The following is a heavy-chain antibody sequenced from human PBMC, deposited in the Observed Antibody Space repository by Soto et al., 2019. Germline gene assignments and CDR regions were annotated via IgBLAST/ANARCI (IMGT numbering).Heavy chain of an antibody. D-gene: IGHD1-1*01. V-gene: IGHV3-30*03. Sequence: QGQLVESGGGVVQPGRSLRLSCAASGFSFSSYGMEWVRLAPGKGLEWVAATTYDGGIKHYVDSVKGRFTISRDNSKNTLYLQMNRLIVAETSTYFCGGGLEKPYFYDGLNVWGQGTTVTVSS. CDR2: TTYDGGIK. CDR1: GFSFSSYG. CDR3: GGGLEKPYFYDGLNV. J-gene: IGHJ6*02.